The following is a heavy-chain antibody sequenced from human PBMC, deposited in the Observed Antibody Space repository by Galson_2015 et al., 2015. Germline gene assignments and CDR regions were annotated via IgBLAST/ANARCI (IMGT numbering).Heavy chain of an antibody. CDR1: GYTFTNYY. CDR2: MIPRDGSI. V-gene: IGHV1-46*01. J-gene: IGHJ5*02. D-gene: IGHD6-19*01. CDR3: ARDFGYSSPPGGWLDP. Sequence: SVKVSCKASGYTFTNYYVHWVRQAPGQGLEWMGIMIPRDGSIKYAQKFQGRVLMTRDTSTSTVYMDLSSLRSEDTAVYYCARDFGYSSPPGGWLDPWGQGTLVTVFS.